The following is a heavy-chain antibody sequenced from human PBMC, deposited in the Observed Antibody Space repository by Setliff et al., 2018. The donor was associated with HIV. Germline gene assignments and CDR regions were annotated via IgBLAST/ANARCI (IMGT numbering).Heavy chain of an antibody. CDR3: ALLWPFDY. Sequence: PGGSLRLSCAASGFTFSSSWMSWVRQAPGKGLEWVANINEDGSDKYYMDSVKSRFSISRDNADNSLYLQMNSLRGEDTAIYYCALLWPFDYWGQGALVTVSS. CDR1: GFTFSSSW. J-gene: IGHJ4*02. D-gene: IGHD3-10*01. CDR2: INEDGSDK. V-gene: IGHV3-7*03.